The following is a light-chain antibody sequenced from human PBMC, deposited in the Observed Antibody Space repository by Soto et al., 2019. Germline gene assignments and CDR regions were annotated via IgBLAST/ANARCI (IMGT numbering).Light chain of an antibody. CDR2: SNN. CDR3: AAWDDSLNGYV. CDR1: SSNIGSNT. J-gene: IGLJ1*01. V-gene: IGLV1-44*01. Sequence: VLTQPPSASWTPGQRVTISCSGSSSNIGSNTVNWYQQLPGTAPKLLIYSNNQRPSGVPDRFSGSKSGTSASLAISGLQSEDEADYYCAAWDDSLNGYVFGSGTKVTVL.